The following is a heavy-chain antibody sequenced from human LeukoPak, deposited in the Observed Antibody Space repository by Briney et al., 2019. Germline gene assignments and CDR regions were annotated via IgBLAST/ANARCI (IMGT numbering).Heavy chain of an antibody. Sequence: PGGSLRLSCAASGFTFSSYWMSWVRQAPGKGLEWVANIKQDGSEKYYVDSVKGRFTISRDNAKNSLYLQMNSLRAGDTAVYYCAREEVCYDSSGYYLGYFDYWGQGTLVTVSS. CDR1: GFTFSSYW. J-gene: IGHJ4*02. CDR2: IKQDGSEK. V-gene: IGHV3-7*01. CDR3: AREEVCYDSSGYYLGYFDY. D-gene: IGHD3-22*01.